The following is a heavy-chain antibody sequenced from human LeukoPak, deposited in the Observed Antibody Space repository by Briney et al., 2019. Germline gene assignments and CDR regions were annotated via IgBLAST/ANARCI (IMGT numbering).Heavy chain of an antibody. D-gene: IGHD3-10*01. CDR2: ISYDGSNK. Sequence: PGRSLRLSCAASGFTFSNYGMHWVRQAPGKGLEGVAVISYDGSNKYYVDSVKGRFTISRDNSKNTLYVQMNSLRAEDTAVYYCAKDHHGSGSYYIDNWGQEPWSSSPQ. J-gene: IGHJ4*02. CDR3: AKDHHGSGSYYIDN. V-gene: IGHV3-30*18. CDR1: GFTFSNYG.